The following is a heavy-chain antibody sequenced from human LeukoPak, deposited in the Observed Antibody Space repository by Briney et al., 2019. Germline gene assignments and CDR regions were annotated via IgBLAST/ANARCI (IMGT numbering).Heavy chain of an antibody. CDR3: ARGRIAVAGRYDY. Sequence: SETLSLTCTVSGGSISSSSYYWGWIRQPPGKGLEWIGSIYYSGSTYYNPTLKSRVTISVDTSQNQFSLRLSSVTAADTAVYYCARGRIAVAGRYDYWGQGTLVTVSS. CDR1: GGSISSSSYY. CDR2: IYYSGST. V-gene: IGHV4-39*07. J-gene: IGHJ4*02. D-gene: IGHD6-19*01.